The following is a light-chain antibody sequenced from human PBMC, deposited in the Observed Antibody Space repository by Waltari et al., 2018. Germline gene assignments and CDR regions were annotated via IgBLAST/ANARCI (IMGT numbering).Light chain of an antibody. Sequence: QSVLTQPPSVSGAPGQRVTISCTGRSSTIGPGYDLHWYQHLPGTAPNLLIYVNSNRPSGVPDRFSGSKSGTSASLAITGLQAEDEADYYCQSYDSSHVVFGGGTKLTVL. CDR2: VNS. CDR3: QSYDSSHVV. CDR1: SSTIGPGYD. J-gene: IGLJ2*01. V-gene: IGLV1-40*01.